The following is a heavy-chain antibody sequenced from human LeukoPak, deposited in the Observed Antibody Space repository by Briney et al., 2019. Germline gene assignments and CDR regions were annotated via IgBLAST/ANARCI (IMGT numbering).Heavy chain of an antibody. D-gene: IGHD5-24*01. CDR3: ARGRRWLDY. J-gene: IGHJ4*02. V-gene: IGHV4-39*07. CDR1: VGSISSRNYY. CDR2: FYYSGST. Sequence: SETLSLTCTVSVGSISSRNYYWGWIRQPPGKGLEWIGSFYYSGSTYYNPSLKSRVTISVDTSKNQFSLKLSSVTAADTAVYYCARGRRWLDYWGQGTLVTVSS.